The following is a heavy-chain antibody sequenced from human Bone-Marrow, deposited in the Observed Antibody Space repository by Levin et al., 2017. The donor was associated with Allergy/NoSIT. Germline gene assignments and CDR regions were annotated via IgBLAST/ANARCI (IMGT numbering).Heavy chain of an antibody. Sequence: PGESLKISCKGSGYSFTSYWISWVRQMPGKGLEWMGRIDPSDSYTNYSPSFQGHVTISADKSISTAYLQWSSLKASDTAMYYCARRSGGYSYGNWFDPWGQGTLVTVSS. CDR3: ARRSGGYSYGNWFDP. CDR1: GYSFTSYW. J-gene: IGHJ5*02. CDR2: IDPSDSYT. V-gene: IGHV5-10-1*01. D-gene: IGHD5-18*01.